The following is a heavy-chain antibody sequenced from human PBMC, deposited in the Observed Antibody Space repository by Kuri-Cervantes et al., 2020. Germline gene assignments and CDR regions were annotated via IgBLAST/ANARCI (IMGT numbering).Heavy chain of an antibody. Sequence: SETLSLTCAVYGGSFTGYYWTWIRQSPGKGLEWIGEINHSGSTNYNPSLKSRVTISVDTSKNQFSLKLSSVTAADTAVYYCARRRYGDYDDWYFDLWGRGTLVTVSS. D-gene: IGHD4-17*01. CDR1: GGSFTGYY. V-gene: IGHV4-34*01. CDR3: ARRRYGDYDDWYFDL. CDR2: INHSGST. J-gene: IGHJ2*01.